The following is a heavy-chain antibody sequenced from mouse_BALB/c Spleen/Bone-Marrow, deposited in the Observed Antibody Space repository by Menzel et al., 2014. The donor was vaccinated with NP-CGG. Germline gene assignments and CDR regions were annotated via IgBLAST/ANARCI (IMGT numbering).Heavy chain of an antibody. V-gene: IGHV7-1*02. D-gene: IGHD2-10*02. CDR1: GFTFSDFY. Sequence: EVKLMESGGGLVQPGDSLRLSCATSGFTFSDFYMEWVRQPPGKRLEWIAASRNKAKHYTTEYSASVKGRFIVSRDTSQSILYHQMNALRAEDTAIYYCARDVGYGNYFVYWGQGTLVTVSA. CDR2: SRNKAKHYTT. J-gene: IGHJ3*01. CDR3: ARDVGYGNYFVY.